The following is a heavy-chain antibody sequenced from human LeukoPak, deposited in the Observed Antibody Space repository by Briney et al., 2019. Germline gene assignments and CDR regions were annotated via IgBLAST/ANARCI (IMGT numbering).Heavy chain of an antibody. D-gene: IGHD6-25*01. J-gene: IGHJ5*02. CDR2: IIPIFGTA. CDR3: ARGWAQSGRPNWFDP. Sequence: SVKVSCKASGGTFSSYAISWVRQAPGQGLEWMGGIIPIFGTANYAQKFQGRVTITADKSTSTAYMELSSLRSEDTAVYYCARGWAQSGRPNWFDPWGQGTLVTVSS. V-gene: IGHV1-69*06. CDR1: GGTFSSYA.